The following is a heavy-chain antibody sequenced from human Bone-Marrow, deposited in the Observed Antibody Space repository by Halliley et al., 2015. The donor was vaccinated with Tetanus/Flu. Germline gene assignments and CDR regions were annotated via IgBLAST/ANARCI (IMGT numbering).Heavy chain of an antibody. Sequence: TLSLTCAVSGGPISSNNWWSWVRQPPGKGLEWIGEIYHSGSTNYNPSLKSRVTISVDKSKNHFSLKLSSVTAADTAVYYCARDKVAAYSSGYYSLTFFDYWGQGTLVTVSS. CDR1: GGPISSNNW. V-gene: IGHV4-4*02. CDR3: ARDKVAAYSSGYYSLTFFDY. CDR2: IYHSGST. J-gene: IGHJ4*02. D-gene: IGHD3-22*01.